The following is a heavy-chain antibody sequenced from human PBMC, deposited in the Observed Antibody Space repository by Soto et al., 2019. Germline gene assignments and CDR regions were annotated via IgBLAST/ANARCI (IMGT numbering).Heavy chain of an antibody. Sequence: SVKVSCKASGGTFSSYAISWVRQAPGQGLEWMGGIIPIFGTANYAQKFQGRVTMTRNTSISTAYMELSSLRSEDTAVYYCARAYEGDYFDYWGQGTLVTVSS. D-gene: IGHD3-16*01. V-gene: IGHV1-69*05. J-gene: IGHJ4*02. CDR3: ARAYEGDYFDY. CDR1: GGTFSSYA. CDR2: IIPIFGTA.